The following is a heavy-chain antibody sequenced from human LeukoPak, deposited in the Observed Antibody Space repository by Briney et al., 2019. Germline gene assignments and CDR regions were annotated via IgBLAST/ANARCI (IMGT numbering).Heavy chain of an antibody. D-gene: IGHD3-10*01. CDR3: ARASWVSDPDAVR. V-gene: IGHV3-23*01. Sequence: GGSLRLSCAASGISFRNYAMSWVRQAPARGPEWVSSLRGNDETFYADSVKGRFTLSRDDPRNTVYLQLNNLRDEDTAIYYCARASWVSDPDAVRWGQGTQVTVSS. CDR2: LRGNDET. CDR1: GISFRNYA. J-gene: IGHJ4*02.